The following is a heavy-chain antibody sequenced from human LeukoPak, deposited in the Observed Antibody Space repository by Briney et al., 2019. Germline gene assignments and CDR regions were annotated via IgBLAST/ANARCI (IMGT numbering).Heavy chain of an antibody. V-gene: IGHV3-9*01. CDR2: LSCNGGSI. J-gene: IGHJ4*02. CDR1: GLPLDEYA. CDR3: AKAMQQLSRRCYFVYDC. D-gene: IGHD6-13*01. Sequence: PGGSLRLSCAASGLPLDEYAMHWAPQAPGGGREGVSYLSCNGGSIGYADSVKGRFTISRDNTKNSLYLQMNSLRAEDTAVYYCAKAMQQLSRRCYFVYDCWGQRVLVT.